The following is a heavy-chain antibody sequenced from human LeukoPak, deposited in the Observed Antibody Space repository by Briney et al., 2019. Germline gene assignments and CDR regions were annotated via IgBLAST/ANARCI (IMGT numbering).Heavy chain of an antibody. CDR2: IYYSGNT. J-gene: IGHJ4*02. D-gene: IGHD6-13*01. Sequence: SETLSLTCTVSGGSISSYYWGWIRQPPGKGLEWIGSIYYSGNTYYNPSLKSRVTISVDTSKNQFSLKLSSVTAADTAVYYCAVFSSSWRNFDYWGQGTLVTVSS. CDR3: AVFSSSWRNFDY. V-gene: IGHV4-39*01. CDR1: GGSISSYY.